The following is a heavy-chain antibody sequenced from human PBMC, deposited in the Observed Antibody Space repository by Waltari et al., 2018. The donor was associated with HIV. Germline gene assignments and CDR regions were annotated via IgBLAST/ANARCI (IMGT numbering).Heavy chain of an antibody. CDR3: ARGPPYYYGLGSPGGGWFDP. Sequence: VQLVLSGAEVTKPGASVMVSCKASGYPFTGSYMPWARRAPGQGLEWMGWINPNSGGTNYAQKFQGRVTMTRDTSISTAYMELSRLRSDDTAVYYCARGPPYYYGLGSPGGGWFDPWGQGTLVTVSS. CDR2: INPNSGGT. J-gene: IGHJ5*02. V-gene: IGHV1-2*02. CDR1: GYPFTGSY. D-gene: IGHD3-10*01.